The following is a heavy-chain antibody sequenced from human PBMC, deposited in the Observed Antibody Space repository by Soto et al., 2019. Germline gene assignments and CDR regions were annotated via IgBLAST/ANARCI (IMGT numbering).Heavy chain of an antibody. CDR2: IYTSGAT. V-gene: IGHV4-4*07. D-gene: IGHD3-10*01. CDR1: GSSFSNFY. Sequence: QVQLQESGPGLVKPSETLSLTCSVSGSSFSNFYWSWIRQPAGKGLEWIGRIYTSGATSYNPSLKSRVPMSVDTSQTQMSLNLTSVTAADTAVYYCARGGIQLSYAFDHWGQGILVTVSS. CDR3: ARGGIQLSYAFDH. J-gene: IGHJ4*02.